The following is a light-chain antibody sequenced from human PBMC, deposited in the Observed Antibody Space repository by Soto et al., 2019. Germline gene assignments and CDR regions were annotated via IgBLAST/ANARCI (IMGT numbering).Light chain of an antibody. Sequence: EIVLTQSPGTLSLSPGERATLSCRASQSVSSSYLAWYQQKPGQAPRLLIYAASSRATGIPDRFSGSGSGTDFTLTISRLEPEDFAVYYCQQYGSSPVFTFGTGTKVDIK. CDR3: QQYGSSPVFT. CDR1: QSVSSSY. J-gene: IGKJ3*01. V-gene: IGKV3-20*01. CDR2: AAS.